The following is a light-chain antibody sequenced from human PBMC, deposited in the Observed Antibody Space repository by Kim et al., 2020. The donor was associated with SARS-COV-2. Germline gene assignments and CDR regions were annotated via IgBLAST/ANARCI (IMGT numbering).Light chain of an antibody. CDR3: QQYYTYPWT. Sequence: AALGDRVPITCRTRHTISSYLNWYQHKPGKAPKLLVYSASSLQSGVPSRFSGSGSGTDFTLTIRRLQPDDVATYYCQQYYTYPWTFGQGTKVDIK. V-gene: IGKV1-39*01. CDR2: SAS. CDR1: HTISSY. J-gene: IGKJ1*01.